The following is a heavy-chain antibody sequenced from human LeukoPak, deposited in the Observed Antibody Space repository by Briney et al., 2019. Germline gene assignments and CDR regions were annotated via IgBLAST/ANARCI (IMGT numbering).Heavy chain of an antibody. D-gene: IGHD2-2*02. CDR3: AKWGYCSSDRCYIRDPNNWFDP. CDR2: ISGSGGGT. CDR1: GFTFSNYA. Sequence: GGSLRLSCAASGFTFSNYAMSWVRQAPGKGLEWVSTISGSGGGTYYADSVKGRFTISRDNSKNTVYLHMNSLGADDTAVYFCAKWGYCSSDRCYIRDPNNWFDPWGQGTLVTVSS. V-gene: IGHV3-23*01. J-gene: IGHJ5*02.